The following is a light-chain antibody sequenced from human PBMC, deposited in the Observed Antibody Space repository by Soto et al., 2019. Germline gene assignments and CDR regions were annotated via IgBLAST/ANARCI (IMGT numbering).Light chain of an antibody. CDR1: SSNIGAGYD. V-gene: IGLV1-40*01. CDR3: QSYASSLRGV. J-gene: IGLJ1*01. Sequence: QSVLTQPPSVSGAPGQRVTISCTGSSSNIGAGYDVHWYQQLPGTAPKLLIYGNSNRPSGVPDRFSGSKSGTSASLAITGLQAEDEADYYCQSYASSLRGVFGTGNKLTVL. CDR2: GNS.